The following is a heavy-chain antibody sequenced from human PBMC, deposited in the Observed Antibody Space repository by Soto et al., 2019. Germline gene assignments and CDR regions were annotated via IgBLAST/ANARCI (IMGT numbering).Heavy chain of an antibody. Sequence: SVKVSCKASGGTFSSYAISWVRQAPGQGLEWMGGIIPIFGTANYAQKFQGRVTITADESTSTAYMELSSLRSEDTAVYYCARDREGYCSSTSCYTESYNWFDPWGQGTLVTVSS. V-gene: IGHV1-69*13. CDR2: IIPIFGTA. J-gene: IGHJ5*02. CDR1: GGTFSSYA. CDR3: ARDREGYCSSTSCYTESYNWFDP. D-gene: IGHD2-2*02.